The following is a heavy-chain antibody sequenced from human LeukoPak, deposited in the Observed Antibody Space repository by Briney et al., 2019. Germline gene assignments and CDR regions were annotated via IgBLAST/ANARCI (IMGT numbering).Heavy chain of an antibody. V-gene: IGHV3-48*04. Sequence: GGSLRLSCAASGFTFSSYSMNWVRQAPGKGLEWVSYISSSSSTIYYADSVKGRFTISRDNAKNSLYLQMNSLRAEDTAVYYCAKEGGYASSWIWGQGILVTVSS. CDR1: GFTFSSYS. J-gene: IGHJ4*02. CDR2: ISSSSSTI. CDR3: AKEGGYASSWI. D-gene: IGHD6-13*01.